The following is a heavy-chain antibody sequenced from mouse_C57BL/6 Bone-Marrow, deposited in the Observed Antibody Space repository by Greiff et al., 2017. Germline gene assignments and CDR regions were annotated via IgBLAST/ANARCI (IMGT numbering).Heavy chain of an antibody. V-gene: IGHV8-8*01. CDR1: GFSLSTFGMG. D-gene: IGHD2-2*01. CDR2: IWWGDDK. J-gene: IGHJ2*01. Sequence: QVTLKESGPGILQPSQTLSLTCSFSGFSLSTFGMGVGWIRQPSGQGLEWLAHIWWGDDKYSNPALKSLLTISKDTSKNQVFLKIANVDTADTAKYDCARIVRLPHFDYWGQGTTLTVSS. CDR3: ARIVRLPHFDY.